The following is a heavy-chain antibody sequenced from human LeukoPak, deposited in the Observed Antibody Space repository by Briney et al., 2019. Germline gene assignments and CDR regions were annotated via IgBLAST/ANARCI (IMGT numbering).Heavy chain of an antibody. Sequence: PSETLSLTCTVSGGSINNNFWTWIRQPPGKGLEWIGYIYSSGSANYNPSLKSRVIISGDTSKNQISLNLTSVTAADTALYFCARHRDYYDSWGHGTLVTVSS. D-gene: IGHD3-22*01. J-gene: IGHJ4*01. CDR1: GGSINNNF. CDR3: ARHRDYYDS. CDR2: IYSSGSA. V-gene: IGHV4-59*08.